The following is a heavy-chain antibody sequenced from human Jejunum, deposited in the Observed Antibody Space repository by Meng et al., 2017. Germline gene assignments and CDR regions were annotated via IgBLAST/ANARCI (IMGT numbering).Heavy chain of an antibody. J-gene: IGHJ5*02. CDR2: IYHTGST. Sequence: QVQLQESGPGLVKPSRTLSLTCAVSGGSISDSNWWSWVRQPPGKGLEWIGEIYHTGSTNYNPSLKSRVTMSLDKSKNQFFLDLTSVTAADTAVYYCARDLLGPAIAASGYFDPWGQGTLVTVSS. CDR3: ARDLLGPAIAASGYFDP. CDR1: GGSISDSNW. V-gene: IGHV4-4*02. D-gene: IGHD5-12*01.